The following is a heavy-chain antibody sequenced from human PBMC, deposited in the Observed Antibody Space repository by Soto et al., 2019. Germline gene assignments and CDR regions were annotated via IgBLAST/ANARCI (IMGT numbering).Heavy chain of an antibody. D-gene: IGHD3-9*01. Sequence: QVQLVQSGAEVKKPGSSVKVSCKASGGTFSSYTISWVRQAPGQGLEWMGRIIPILGIANYAQKFQGRVTITAEKSTSTAYMELSSLRSEDTAVYYCARGPSGYQNWFDPWGQGTLVTVSS. J-gene: IGHJ5*02. CDR2: IIPILGIA. V-gene: IGHV1-69*02. CDR3: ARGPSGYQNWFDP. CDR1: GGTFSSYT.